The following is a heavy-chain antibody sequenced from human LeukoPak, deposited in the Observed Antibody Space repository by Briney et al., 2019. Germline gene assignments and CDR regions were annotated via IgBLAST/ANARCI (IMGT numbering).Heavy chain of an antibody. CDR3: AKSVAGVPADPK. J-gene: IGHJ4*02. V-gene: IGHV3-30*18. Sequence: GGSLRLSCAASGFAFSSYGMHWVRQAPGKGLEWVAVISYDGSNKYYADSVKGRFTISRDNSKNTLYLQMNSLRAEDTAVYYCAKSVAGVPADPKWGRGTLVTVSS. D-gene: IGHD6-19*01. CDR2: ISYDGSNK. CDR1: GFAFSSYG.